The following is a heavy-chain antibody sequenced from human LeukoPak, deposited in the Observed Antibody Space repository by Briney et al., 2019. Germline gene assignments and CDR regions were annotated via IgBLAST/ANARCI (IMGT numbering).Heavy chain of an antibody. V-gene: IGHV3-30*02. CDR2: IWYGGSSQ. Sequence: GGSLRLSCAASGFTFINYGMHWVRQAPGKGLEWVAFIWYGGSSQYYADSVKGRFTISRDNSKNTLYLQMNSLRAEDTAVYYCAKDRGSTVTYFDYWGQGTLVTVSS. CDR3: AKDRGSTVTYFDY. CDR1: GFTFINYG. D-gene: IGHD4-17*01. J-gene: IGHJ4*02.